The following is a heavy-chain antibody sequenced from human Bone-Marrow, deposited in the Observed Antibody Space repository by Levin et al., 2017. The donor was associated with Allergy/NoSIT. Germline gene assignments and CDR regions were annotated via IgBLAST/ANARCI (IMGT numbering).Heavy chain of an antibody. CDR2: IKSKSDGGTT. CDR3: TTEIRWSPVDLDH. J-gene: IGHJ4*02. CDR1: GFTFSDAW. V-gene: IGHV3-15*01. D-gene: IGHD4-23*01. Sequence: GESLKISCAGSGFTFSDAWMSWVRQAPGKGLEWVGRIKSKSDGGTTEDAAPVKGRFTISRDDSKNTLYLQMNSLKTEDTAVYYCTTEIRWSPVDLDHWGQGTRVTVST.